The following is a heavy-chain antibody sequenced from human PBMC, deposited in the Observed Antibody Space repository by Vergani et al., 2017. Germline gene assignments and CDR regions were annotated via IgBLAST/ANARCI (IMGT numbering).Heavy chain of an antibody. Sequence: QLVESGGGWVQPGGSLRLSCVVSGFDFSSYIMNWVRQAPGKGLEWVSSIRSSSSYIYYSDSVKGRFTISRDNAKNSLYLQMNSLRAEDTAVYYCARDRGCSGGSCYSPSYYYYGMDVWGQGTTVTVSS. D-gene: IGHD2-15*01. CDR1: GFDFSSYI. J-gene: IGHJ6*02. CDR3: ARDRGCSGGSCYSPSYYYYGMDV. CDR2: IRSSSSYI. V-gene: IGHV3-21*02.